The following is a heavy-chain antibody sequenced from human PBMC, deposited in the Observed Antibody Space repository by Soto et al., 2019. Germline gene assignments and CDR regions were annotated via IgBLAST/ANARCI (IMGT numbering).Heavy chain of an antibody. CDR3: ARVSWREKYGMDV. V-gene: IGHV3-11*01. J-gene: IGHJ6*02. CDR2: ITFSGNTV. CDR1: GFTFSDSY. Sequence: QVQLVESGGGLVKPGGSLRLSCAASGFTFSDSYMSWIRQAPGKGLEWISYITFSGNTVYYADSLKGRFTISRDNAKNLLYLKMNRLRADDTAVYYCARVSWREKYGMDVWGQGTTVTVSS.